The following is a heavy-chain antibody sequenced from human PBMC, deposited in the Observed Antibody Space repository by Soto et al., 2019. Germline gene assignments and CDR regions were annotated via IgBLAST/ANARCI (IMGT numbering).Heavy chain of an antibody. V-gene: IGHV1-3*01. D-gene: IGHD2-21*02. Sequence: ASVKVSCKASGYTFTSYAMHWVRQAPGQRLEWMGWINAGNGNTKYSQKFQGRVTITRDTSASTAYMELSSLRSEDTAVYYCARDMVVTAMLPSAVYYYYGMDVWGQGTTVTV. J-gene: IGHJ6*02. CDR1: GYTFTSYA. CDR2: INAGNGNT. CDR3: ARDMVVTAMLPSAVYYYYGMDV.